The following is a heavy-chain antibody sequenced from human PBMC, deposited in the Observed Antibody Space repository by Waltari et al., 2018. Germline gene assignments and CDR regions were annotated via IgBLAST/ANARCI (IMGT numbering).Heavy chain of an antibody. CDR3: ARDECTGGDCYSHFHY. V-gene: IGHV3-23*01. CDR2: ISNNGDSS. Sequence: EVHLLESGGGLIRPGGSLRRSCAASGFTFSNYAMSWVRKAPGKGVGWVSVISNNGDSSLSADSVNGRFTISRDKSKNTLYLQMENLRGEDTAVYYCARDECTGGDCYSHFHYWGQGTLVTVSS. D-gene: IGHD2-21*02. CDR1: GFTFSNYA. J-gene: IGHJ4*02.